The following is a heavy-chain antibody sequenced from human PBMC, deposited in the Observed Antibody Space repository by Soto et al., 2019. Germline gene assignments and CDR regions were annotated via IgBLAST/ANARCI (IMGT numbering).Heavy chain of an antibody. Sequence: SETLSLTCTVSGGSISSSSYYWGWIRQPPGKGLEWIGSIYYRGSTYYNPSLKSRVTISVDTSKNQFSLKLSSVTAADTAVYYCARDTDTAMVTDAFDIWGQGTMVTVSS. V-gene: IGHV4-39*07. CDR1: GGSISSSSYY. CDR3: ARDTDTAMVTDAFDI. J-gene: IGHJ3*02. CDR2: IYYRGST. D-gene: IGHD5-18*01.